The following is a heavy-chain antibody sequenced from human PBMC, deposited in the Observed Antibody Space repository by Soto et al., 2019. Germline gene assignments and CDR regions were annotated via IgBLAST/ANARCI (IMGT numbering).Heavy chain of an antibody. Sequence: PSETLSLTCIVSGSSISSSGYYWGWIRQPPGKGLEWIASMYYNVGTYYNPSLESRVTISVDTSANQFSLKLSSVTAADTAVYYCATLPSQHRVDYWGQGTLVTVSS. CDR1: GSSISSSGYY. CDR3: ATLPSQHRVDY. D-gene: IGHD3-10*01. CDR2: MYYNVGT. J-gene: IGHJ4*02. V-gene: IGHV4-39*01.